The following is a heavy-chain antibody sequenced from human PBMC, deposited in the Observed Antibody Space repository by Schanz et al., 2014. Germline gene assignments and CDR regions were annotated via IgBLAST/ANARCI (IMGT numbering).Heavy chain of an antibody. CDR2: ISGTTTYT. CDR3: AREQIMAAAGLVDY. J-gene: IGHJ4*01. Sequence: EVQLVESGGGLVQPGGSLRLSCAASGFSFSSYSMNWVRQAPGKGLEWVSYISGTTTYTNYADSVKGRFTISRDNAKNSLYLQMNSLRAEDTAVYYCAREQIMAAAGLVDYWGHGTLXTVSS. CDR1: GFSFSSYS. D-gene: IGHD6-13*01. V-gene: IGHV3-48*04.